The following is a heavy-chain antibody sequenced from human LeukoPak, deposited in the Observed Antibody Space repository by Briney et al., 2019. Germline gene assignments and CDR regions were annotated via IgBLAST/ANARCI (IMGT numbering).Heavy chain of an antibody. Sequence: SETLSLTCTVSGGSISSSSYYWGWIRQPPGKGLEWIGSIYYSGSTYYNPSLKSRVTISVDTSKNQFSLKLSSVTATDTAVYYCARRRYYYDSSGYYYVGFDPWGQGTLVTVSS. CDR1: GGSISSSSYY. CDR3: ARRRYYYDSSGYYYVGFDP. CDR2: IYYSGST. D-gene: IGHD3-22*01. V-gene: IGHV4-39*01. J-gene: IGHJ5*02.